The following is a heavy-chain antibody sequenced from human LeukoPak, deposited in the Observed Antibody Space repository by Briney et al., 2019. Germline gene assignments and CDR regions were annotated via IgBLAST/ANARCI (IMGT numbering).Heavy chain of an antibody. D-gene: IGHD3-9*01. J-gene: IGHJ4*02. CDR3: AKEARDILTHYYWGSQFDY. V-gene: IGHV3-23*01. CDR1: GFTFSNYA. Sequence: GGSLRLSCVGSGFTFSNYAMNWVRQAPGKGLEWVAAISGRGGDTFYADSVKGRFTFSRDNSKNTMFLQMNSLRAEDTALYYCAKEARDILTHYYWGSQFDYWGQGTLVIVSS. CDR2: ISGRGGDT.